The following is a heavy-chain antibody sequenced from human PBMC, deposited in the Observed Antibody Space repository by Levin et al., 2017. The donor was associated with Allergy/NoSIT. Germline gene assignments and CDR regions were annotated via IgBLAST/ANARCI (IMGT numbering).Heavy chain of an antibody. V-gene: IGHV1-2*02. D-gene: IGHD2-2*01. Sequence: EASVKVSCKASGYTFTGYYMHWVRQAPGQGLEWMGWINPNSGGTNYAQKFQGRVTMTRDTSISTAYMELSRLRSDDTAVYYCARGVVPAAIEGLDAFDIWGQGTMVTVSS. CDR3: ARGVVPAAIEGLDAFDI. CDR2: INPNSGGT. CDR1: GYTFTGYY. J-gene: IGHJ3*02.